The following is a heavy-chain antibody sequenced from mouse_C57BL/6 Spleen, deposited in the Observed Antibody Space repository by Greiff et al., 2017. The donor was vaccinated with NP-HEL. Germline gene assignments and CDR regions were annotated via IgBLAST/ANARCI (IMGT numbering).Heavy chain of an antibody. V-gene: IGHV1-80*01. D-gene: IGHD1-1*01. CDR3: ARYGSSPHYAMDY. J-gene: IGHJ4*01. Sequence: VKLMESGAELVKPGASVKISCKASGYAFSSYWMNWVKQRPGKGLEWIGQIYPGDGDTNYNGKFKGKATLTADKSSSTAYMQLSSLTSEDSAVYFCARYGSSPHYAMDYWGQGTSVTVSS. CDR1: GYAFSSYW. CDR2: IYPGDGDT.